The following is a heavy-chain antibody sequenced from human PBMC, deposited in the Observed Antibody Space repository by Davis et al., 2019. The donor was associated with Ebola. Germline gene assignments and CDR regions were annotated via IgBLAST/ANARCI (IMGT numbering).Heavy chain of an antibody. D-gene: IGHD5-24*01. CDR1: GGSISSYY. Sequence: PSETLSLTCTVSGGSISSYYWSWIRQPPGKGLEWIGYIYYSGSTNYNPSLKSRVTISVDTSKNQFSLKLSSVTAADTAVYYCARLSRDGYNYGEDYWGQGTLVTVSS. J-gene: IGHJ4*02. V-gene: IGHV4-59*08. CDR3: ARLSRDGYNYGEDY. CDR2: IYYSGST.